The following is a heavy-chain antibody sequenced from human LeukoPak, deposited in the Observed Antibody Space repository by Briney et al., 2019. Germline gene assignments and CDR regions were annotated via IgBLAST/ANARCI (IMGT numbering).Heavy chain of an antibody. J-gene: IGHJ4*02. CDR2: IYYSGST. CDR3: ARLDSSGYYYFDY. V-gene: IGHV4-59*08. CDR1: GGSISGYY. D-gene: IGHD6-19*01. Sequence: PSETLSLTCTVSGGSISGYYWSWIRQPPGKGLEWIGYIYYSGSTSYNPSLKSRVTISVDTSKNQFSLNLSSVTAADTAVYYCARLDSSGYYYFDYWGQGTLVTVSS.